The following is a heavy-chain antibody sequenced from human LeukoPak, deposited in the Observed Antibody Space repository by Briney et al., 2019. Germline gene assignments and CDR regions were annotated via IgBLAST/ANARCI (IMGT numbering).Heavy chain of an antibody. D-gene: IGHD7-27*01. Sequence: GGSLRLSCAASGFTFSSYAMHWVRQAPGKGLEYVSAISSNGGSTYYANSVKGRFTISRDNSKNTLYLQMGSLRAEDMAVYYCARETRLGSYGMDVWGQGTTVTVSS. CDR2: ISSNGGST. CDR3: ARETRLGSYGMDV. CDR1: GFTFSSYA. V-gene: IGHV3-64*01. J-gene: IGHJ6*02.